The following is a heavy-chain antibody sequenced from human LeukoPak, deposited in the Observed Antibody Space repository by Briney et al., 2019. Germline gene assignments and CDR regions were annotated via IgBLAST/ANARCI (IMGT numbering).Heavy chain of an antibody. Sequence: GGSLRLSCAASGFTFSNAWMSWVRQAPGKGLEWVGRIKSKTDGGTTDYAAPVKGRFTISRDDSKNTLYLQMNSLKTEDTAVYFWTTDSPPAVAGTGYYWGQGTLVTVSS. J-gene: IGHJ4*02. CDR3: TTDSPPAVAGTGYY. D-gene: IGHD6-19*01. CDR1: GFTFSNAW. V-gene: IGHV3-15*01. CDR2: IKSKTDGGTT.